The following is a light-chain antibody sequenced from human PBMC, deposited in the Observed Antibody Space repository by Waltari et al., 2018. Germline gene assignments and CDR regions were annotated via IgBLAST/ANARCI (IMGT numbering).Light chain of an antibody. Sequence: EIVMTQSPATLSVSPGESATLSCRASQSVSSNLAWYQQKPGQAPRLLIYGASTRATGIPARFSGSGSGTEFTLTISSLQSEDFAVYYCQQYNNWSRTFGQGTKVEIK. CDR3: QQYNNWSRT. CDR2: GAS. V-gene: IGKV3-15*01. CDR1: QSVSSN. J-gene: IGKJ1*01.